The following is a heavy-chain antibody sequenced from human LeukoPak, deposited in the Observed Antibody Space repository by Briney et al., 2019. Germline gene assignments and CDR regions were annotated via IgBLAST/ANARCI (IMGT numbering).Heavy chain of an antibody. CDR3: AGVWGPSSAWPWAFEY. CDR1: GFTFSSYA. Sequence: AGSLTLSCAASGFTFSSYAMSWVRQTPGKGPEWVAAISGSSGTTYYADSVKGRFTMSRDNSKKMLYLQMSGLRPEDTALYYCAGVWGPSSAWPWAFEYWGQGTLVTVSS. V-gene: IGHV3-23*01. D-gene: IGHD6-13*01. CDR2: ISGSSGTT. J-gene: IGHJ4*02.